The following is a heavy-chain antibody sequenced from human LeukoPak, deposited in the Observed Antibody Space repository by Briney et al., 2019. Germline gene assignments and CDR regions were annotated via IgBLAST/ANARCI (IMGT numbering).Heavy chain of an antibody. Sequence: PSETLPLTCTVSGGSLSSYYWNWIRQPPGKGLEWIGFVYYSGSTNYNPSLKSRVTISVDTSKNQFSLKLSSVTAADTAVYYCARGAAADTDYYYYGMDVWGQGTTVTVSS. CDR3: ARGAAADTDYYYYGMDV. CDR1: GGSLSSYY. D-gene: IGHD6-13*01. J-gene: IGHJ6*02. CDR2: VYYSGST. V-gene: IGHV4-59*01.